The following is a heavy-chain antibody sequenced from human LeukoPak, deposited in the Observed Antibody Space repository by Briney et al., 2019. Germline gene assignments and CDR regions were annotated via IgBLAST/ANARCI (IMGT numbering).Heavy chain of an antibody. J-gene: IGHJ4*02. V-gene: IGHV5-51*01. Sequence: GESLKISCKGSGYRFTDHWIAWVRQMPGKGLDCMGIINPVDSETRYSPSFQGQVTISVDKSITTASLQWSSLRASDTAMYYCARQGSSTTSWQTIDYWGQGTLVSVSS. D-gene: IGHD2-2*01. CDR1: GYRFTDHW. CDR3: ARQGSSTTSWQTIDY. CDR2: INPVDSET.